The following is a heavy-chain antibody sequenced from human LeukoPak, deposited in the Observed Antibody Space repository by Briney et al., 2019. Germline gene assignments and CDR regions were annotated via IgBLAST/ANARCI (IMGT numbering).Heavy chain of an antibody. J-gene: IGHJ4*02. CDR3: ARDRVTMVRGVNYYSDY. CDR2: IKRDDSEK. D-gene: IGHD3-10*01. V-gene: IGHV3-7*05. Sequence: PGGSLTLSCAASGYTLCRHYVIWLRQAPGKALEWVGNIKRDDSEKYYVDAVKGRFPISRDNAKNSLYLQMKSLRAEDTAMYYYARDRVTMVRGVNYYSDYWGQGTLVIVSS. CDR1: GYTLCRHY.